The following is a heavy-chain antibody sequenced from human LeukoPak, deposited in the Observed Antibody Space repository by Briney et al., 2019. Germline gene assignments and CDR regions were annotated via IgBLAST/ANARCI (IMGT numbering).Heavy chain of an antibody. Sequence: GSSVKVSCKASGYTFTSYDINWVRQATGQGLEWMGWMNPNSGNTGYAQKFQGRVTMTRNTSISTAYMELSSLRSEDTAVYYCARELGSSSSLDYWGQGTLVTVSS. V-gene: IGHV1-8*01. D-gene: IGHD6-6*01. CDR1: GYTFTSYD. J-gene: IGHJ4*02. CDR3: ARELGSSSSLDY. CDR2: MNPNSGNT.